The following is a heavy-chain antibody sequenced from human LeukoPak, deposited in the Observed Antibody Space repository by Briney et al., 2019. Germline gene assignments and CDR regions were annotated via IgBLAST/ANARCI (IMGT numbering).Heavy chain of an antibody. V-gene: IGHV3-23*01. CDR1: GFTFSSYA. CDR2: ISGSGGST. D-gene: IGHD6-13*01. Sequence: GGSLRLSCAASGFTFSSYAMSWVRQAPGKGLEWVSAISGSGGSTYYADSVKGRFTISRDNSKNTLYLQTNSLRAEDTAVYYCAKGSAAGDYYMDVWGKGTTVTVSS. CDR3: AKGSAAGDYYMDV. J-gene: IGHJ6*03.